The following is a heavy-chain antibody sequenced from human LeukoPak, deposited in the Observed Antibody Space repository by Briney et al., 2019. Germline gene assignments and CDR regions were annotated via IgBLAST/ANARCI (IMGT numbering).Heavy chain of an antibody. V-gene: IGHV4-4*07. CDR2: IYTSGST. CDR3: ARDHRYYGSGSLRITNNWFDP. Sequence: GSLRLSCAASGFSFSDYILDWVRQAPGKGLEWIGRIYTSGSTNYNPSLKSRVTMSVDTSKNQFSLKLSSVTAADTAVYYCARDHRYYGSGSLRITNNWFDPWGQGTLVTVSS. J-gene: IGHJ5*02. CDR1: GFSFSDYI. D-gene: IGHD3-10*01.